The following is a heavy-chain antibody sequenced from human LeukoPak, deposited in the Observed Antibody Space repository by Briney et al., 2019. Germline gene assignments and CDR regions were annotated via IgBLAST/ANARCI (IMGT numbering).Heavy chain of an antibody. V-gene: IGHV4-39*01. CDR1: GGSISGSTYY. D-gene: IGHD3-3*01. CDR3: ARRLGDYDFWSGYSN. J-gene: IGHJ4*02. Sequence: SETLSLTCTVSGGSISGSTYYWGWIRQPPGKGLEWIGSIYYSGSTYYNPSLKSRVTISVDTSKNQFSLKLTSVTAADTAVYHCARRLGDYDFWSGYSNWGQGTLVTVSS. CDR2: IYYSGST.